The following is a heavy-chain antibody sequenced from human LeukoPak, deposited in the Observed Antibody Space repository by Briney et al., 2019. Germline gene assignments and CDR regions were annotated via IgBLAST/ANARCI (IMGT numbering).Heavy chain of an antibody. CDR1: GGSFSGYY. J-gene: IGHJ4*02. CDR2: IYYSGST. Sequence: SETLSLTCAVYGGSFSGYYWSWLRQHPGKGLEWIGYIYYSGSTYYNPSLKSRVTISVDTSKNQFSLKLSSVTAADTAVYYCASFVTTGFDYWGQGTLVTVSS. D-gene: IGHD4-17*01. V-gene: IGHV4-31*11. CDR3: ASFVTTGFDY.